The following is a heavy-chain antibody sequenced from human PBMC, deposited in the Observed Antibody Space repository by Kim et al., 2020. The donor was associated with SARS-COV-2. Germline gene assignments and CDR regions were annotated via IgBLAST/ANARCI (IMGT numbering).Heavy chain of an antibody. CDR2: ISPSAGST. D-gene: IGHD2-8*01. CDR1: GYTFISYY. CDR3: ARDNGGYYFDY. J-gene: IGHJ4*02. V-gene: IGHV1-46*01. Sequence: ASVKVSCKASGYTFISYYMHWVRQAPGQGLEWMGVISPSAGSTTYALKFQGRVTVTRDTSTSTVYMELSSLRSEDTAVYYCARDNGGYYFDYWGQGTLVTVSS.